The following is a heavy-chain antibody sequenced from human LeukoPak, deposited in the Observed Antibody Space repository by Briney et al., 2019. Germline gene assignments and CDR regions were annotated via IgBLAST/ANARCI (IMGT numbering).Heavy chain of an antibody. J-gene: IGHJ6*02. D-gene: IGHD1-26*01. Sequence: KPGGSLRLSCAASGFTFSDYYMSWIRQAPGKGLEWVSYISSSGSTIYYADSVKGRFTISRDNAKNSPYLQMNSLRAEDTAVYYCARGSQVGAAGLYYYGMDVWGQGTTVTVSS. CDR1: GFTFSDYY. CDR3: ARGSQVGAAGLYYYGMDV. V-gene: IGHV3-11*01. CDR2: ISSSGSTI.